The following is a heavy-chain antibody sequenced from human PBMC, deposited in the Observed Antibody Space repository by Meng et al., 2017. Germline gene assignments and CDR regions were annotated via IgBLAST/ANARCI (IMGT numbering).Heavy chain of an antibody. CDR1: GGTFSSYA. Sequence: SVKVSCQASGGTFSSYAISWVRQAPGQGLDWMGGIIPIFGTANYAQKFQGRVTITADESTSTAYMELSSLRSEDTAVYYCARAWGYCSGGSCYSPYYYGMDVWGQGTTVTVSS. J-gene: IGHJ6*02. CDR3: ARAWGYCSGGSCYSPYYYGMDV. CDR2: IIPIFGTA. V-gene: IGHV1-69*13. D-gene: IGHD2-15*01.